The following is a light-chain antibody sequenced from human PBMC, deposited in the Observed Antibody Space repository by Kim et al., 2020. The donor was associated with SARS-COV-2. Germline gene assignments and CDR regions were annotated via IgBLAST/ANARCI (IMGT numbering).Light chain of an antibody. V-gene: IGLV1-44*01. CDR2: SDY. J-gene: IGLJ3*02. CDR1: GSNIGTNA. CDR3: AAWDNSLNGPV. Sequence: GQGVSISCSGSGSNIGTNAVNWYQHLPGTAPKLLIHSDYRRPSGIPDRFSASKSGTSASLAIGGLQSEDEADYYCAAWDNSLNGPVFGGGTKLTVL.